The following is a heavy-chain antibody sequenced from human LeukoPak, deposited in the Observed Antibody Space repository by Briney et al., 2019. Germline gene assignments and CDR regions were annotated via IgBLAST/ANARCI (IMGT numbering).Heavy chain of an antibody. CDR2: ISYDGSNK. CDR3: ARGSLGYCDSTSCYTQFDY. V-gene: IGHV3-30*19. CDR1: GFTFSSYG. Sequence: GGSLRLSCAASGFTFSSYGMHWVRQAPGKGLEWVTVISYDGSNKYYADSVKGRITISRDNSKNTLYMQMSSLRAEDTAVYYCARGSLGYCDSTSCYTQFDYWGQGTLVTVSS. D-gene: IGHD2-2*02. J-gene: IGHJ4*02.